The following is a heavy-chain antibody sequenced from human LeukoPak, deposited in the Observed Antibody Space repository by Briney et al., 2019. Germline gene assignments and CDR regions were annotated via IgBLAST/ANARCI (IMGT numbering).Heavy chain of an antibody. CDR2: IQQNGGEK. D-gene: IGHD2-21*01. CDR1: GFPFSDYW. Sequence: GGSLRLSCAASGFPFSDYWMTWVRQPPGKGLEWVAHIQQNGGEKNYVDSVKGRFTISRDSSKNTLFLQMNRLRPEDAAVYYCAKAPVTTCRGAYCYPFDYWGQGTLVTVSS. V-gene: IGHV3-7*03. J-gene: IGHJ4*02. CDR3: AKAPVTTCRGAYCYPFDY.